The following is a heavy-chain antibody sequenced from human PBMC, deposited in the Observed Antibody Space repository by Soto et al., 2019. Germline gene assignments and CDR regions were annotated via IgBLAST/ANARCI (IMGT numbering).Heavy chain of an antibody. V-gene: IGHV3-23*01. J-gene: IGHJ6*02. D-gene: IGHD3-10*01. CDR2: ISGSGGST. CDR1: GFTFSSYA. CDR3: EKDRGRHGPPRGMDV. Sequence: QSXGSLLLSCTASGFTFSSYAISWVRQAPGKGLEWVSAISGSGGSTYYADSVKGRFTISRDNSKNTLYLQMNSLRAEDTAVYYCEKDRGRHGPPRGMDVWGQGTKVTVYS.